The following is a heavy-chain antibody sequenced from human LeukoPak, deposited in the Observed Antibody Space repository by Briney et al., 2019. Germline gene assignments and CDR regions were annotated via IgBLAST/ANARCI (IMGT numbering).Heavy chain of an antibody. CDR2: ISSSSSYI. J-gene: IGHJ4*02. CDR3: ARASNNIVGATGRHYFDY. CDR1: GFTFSSYS. V-gene: IGHV3-21*01. Sequence: KSGGSLRLSCAASGFTFSSYSMNWVRQAPGKGLEWVSSISSSSSYIYYADSVKGRFTISRDNAKNSLYLQMNSLRAEDTAVYYCARASNNIVGATGRHYFDYWGQGTLVTVSS. D-gene: IGHD1-26*01.